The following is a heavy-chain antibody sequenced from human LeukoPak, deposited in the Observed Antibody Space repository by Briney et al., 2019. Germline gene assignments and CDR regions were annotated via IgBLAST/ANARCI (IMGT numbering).Heavy chain of an antibody. Sequence: SETLSLTCTVSGGSISSGGYYWSWIRQHPGKGLEWIGYTYYSGSTYYNPSLKSRVTISVDTSKNQFSLKLSSVTAADTAVYYCARVVFSYDSSGYYYVSPYWYFDLWGRGTLATVSS. CDR2: TYYSGST. CDR3: ARVVFSYDSSGYYYVSPYWYFDL. V-gene: IGHV4-31*03. D-gene: IGHD3-22*01. J-gene: IGHJ2*01. CDR1: GGSISSGGYY.